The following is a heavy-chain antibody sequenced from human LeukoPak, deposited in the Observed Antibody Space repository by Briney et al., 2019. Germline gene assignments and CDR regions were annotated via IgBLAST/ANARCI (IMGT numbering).Heavy chain of an antibody. J-gene: IGHJ4*02. V-gene: IGHV3-74*01. D-gene: IGHD1-7*01. CDR2: MNGEGTTI. CDR3: ATARNFRFEY. CDR1: GFSFNKYW. Sequence: PGGSLRLSCTASGFSFNKYWMHWVRQAPGKGLMWVSRMNGEGTTIDYADSVKGRFTVSRDYAKNTLFLQMNNLRTEDTALYLCATARNFRFEYWGQGSLVIVSA.